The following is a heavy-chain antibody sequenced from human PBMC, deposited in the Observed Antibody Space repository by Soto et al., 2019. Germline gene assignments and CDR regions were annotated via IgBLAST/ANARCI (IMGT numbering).Heavy chain of an antibody. D-gene: IGHD3-10*01. Sequence: PGGSLRLSWGVSGFTVTSNGVSWVRQAPGKGLEWVSAISPNGQGIWYADSVKGGCTSSRDISRNTVFLQMDSLRAEDTAVYYCAKDRRSPRHCFYYWGQGPLVAVAS. J-gene: IGHJ4*02. CDR2: ISPNGQGI. V-gene: IGHV3-23*01. CDR3: AKDRRSPRHCFYY. CDR1: GFTVTSNG.